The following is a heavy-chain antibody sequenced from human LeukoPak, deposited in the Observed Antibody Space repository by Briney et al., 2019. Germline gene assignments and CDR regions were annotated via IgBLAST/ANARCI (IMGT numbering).Heavy chain of an antibody. CDR3: ARSSSWYRYFQH. Sequence: GASVKVSCKASGGTFSSYAISWVRQAPGQGLEWMGGIIPIFGTANYAQKFQGRVTITADESTSTAYMELSSLRSEDTAVYYCARSSSWYRYFQHWGQGTLVTVSS. J-gene: IGHJ1*01. V-gene: IGHV1-69*13. CDR1: GGTFSSYA. D-gene: IGHD6-13*01. CDR2: IIPIFGTA.